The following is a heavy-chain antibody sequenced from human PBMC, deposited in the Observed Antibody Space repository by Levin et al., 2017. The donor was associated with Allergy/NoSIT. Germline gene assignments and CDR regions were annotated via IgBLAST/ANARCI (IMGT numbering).Heavy chain of an antibody. V-gene: IGHV3-15*01. D-gene: IGHD3-3*01. Sequence: PGESLKISCAGSGFIFSNAWMSWVRQAPGKGLEWLGRIKSKANGGTTDYAAPVKGRFTISRDDSKNTVYLQMNRLTTEDAAVYYCTAHFMEWLLSIWGQGTLVTVSS. CDR1: GFIFSNAW. CDR2: IKSKANGGTT. CDR3: TAHFMEWLLSI. J-gene: IGHJ4*02.